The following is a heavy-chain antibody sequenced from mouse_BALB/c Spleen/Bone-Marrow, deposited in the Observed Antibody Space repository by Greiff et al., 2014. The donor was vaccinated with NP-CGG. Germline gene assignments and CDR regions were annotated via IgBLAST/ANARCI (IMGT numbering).Heavy chain of an antibody. CDR1: GFNIKDTY. CDR2: IDPANGNT. D-gene: IGHD1-1*01. J-gene: IGHJ3*01. V-gene: IGHV14-3*02. Sequence: VQLQQSGAELVKPGASVKLSCTASGFNIKDTYMPWVQQRPEQGLEWIGRIDPANGNTKYDPKFQGKATITTDTSSNTAYLQLSSLTSEDTAVYYCAAYYYGSSQFAYWGQGTLVTVSA. CDR3: AAYYYGSSQFAY.